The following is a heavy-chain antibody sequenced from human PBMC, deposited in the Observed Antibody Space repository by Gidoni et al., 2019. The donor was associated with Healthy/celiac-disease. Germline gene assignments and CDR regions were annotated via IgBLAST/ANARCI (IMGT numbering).Heavy chain of an antibody. CDR3: ARPSVAGTSHKWFDP. D-gene: IGHD6-19*01. CDR2: INHSGST. CDR1: GGSFSGYY. V-gene: IGHV4-34*01. J-gene: IGHJ5*02. Sequence: QVQLQQWAAGLLSPSETLSLTCSVYGGSFSGYYWSWIRQPPGKGLEWIGEINHSGSTNYNQCRKSRVTISVDKTKNQFSLKLSSVTAADTAVYYCARPSVAGTSHKWFDPWGQGTLVTVSS.